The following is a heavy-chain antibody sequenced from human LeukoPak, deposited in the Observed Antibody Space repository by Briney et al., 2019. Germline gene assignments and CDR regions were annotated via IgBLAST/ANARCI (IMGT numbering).Heavy chain of an antibody. D-gene: IGHD3-22*01. CDR2: IGGGANT. V-gene: IGHV3-23*01. Sequence: PGGSLRLSCAASGFTFANYATSWVRQAPGRGREWVSTIGGGANTYHADSVQGRFTISRDNSKNTLYLQMNSLRAEDTAVYYCAKGLGYSPATLYDYWGQGTLVTVSS. CDR3: AKGLGYSPATLYDY. CDR1: GFTFANYA. J-gene: IGHJ4*02.